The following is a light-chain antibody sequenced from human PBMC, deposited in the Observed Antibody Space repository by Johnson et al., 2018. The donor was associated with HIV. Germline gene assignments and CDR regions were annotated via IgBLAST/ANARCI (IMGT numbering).Light chain of an antibody. CDR2: DNN. J-gene: IGLJ1*01. CDR3: GTWDNSLSTGGV. CDR1: SSNIGNNY. V-gene: IGLV1-51*01. Sequence: QSVLTQPPSVSAAPGQKVTISCSGSSSNIGNNYVSWYQQLPGTVPKLLIYDNNKRPSGIPDRFSGSKSGPSATLGIAGLQTGDEADYYCGTWDNSLSTGGVFGTGTKVTVL.